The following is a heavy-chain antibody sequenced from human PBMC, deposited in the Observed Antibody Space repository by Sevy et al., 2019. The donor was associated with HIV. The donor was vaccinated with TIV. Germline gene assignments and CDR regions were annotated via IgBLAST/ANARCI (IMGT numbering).Heavy chain of an antibody. CDR1: GYTFTSYY. CDR2: INPSGGST. CDR3: ARDGFTMVRDTYYFDY. D-gene: IGHD3-10*01. V-gene: IGHV1-46*01. J-gene: IGHJ4*02. Sequence: ASVKVSCKASGYTFTSYYMHWVRQAPGQGLEWMGIINPSGGSTSYAQKFQGRVTMTRDTSTSTVYMELSSLRSEDTDVYYCARDGFTMVRDTYYFDYWGQGTLVTVSS.